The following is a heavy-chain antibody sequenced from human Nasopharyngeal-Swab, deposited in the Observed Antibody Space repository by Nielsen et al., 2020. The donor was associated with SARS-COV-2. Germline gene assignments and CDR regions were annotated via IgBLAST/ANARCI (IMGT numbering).Heavy chain of an antibody. CDR3: AREGGRYCSVDMCHESSFYGLDL. V-gene: IGHV3-33*01. CDR2: VWYEGDKK. CDR1: GFTFNTYA. J-gene: IGHJ6*02. D-gene: IGHD2-15*01. Sequence: GESLKISCAASGFTFNTYAMHWIRQGPGKGLEWVAVVWYEGDKKDYTDSVKGRFTISRANSQNTVYLQMNSLRVEDTAIYYCAREGGRYCSVDMCHESSFYGLDLWGQGTTVTVSS.